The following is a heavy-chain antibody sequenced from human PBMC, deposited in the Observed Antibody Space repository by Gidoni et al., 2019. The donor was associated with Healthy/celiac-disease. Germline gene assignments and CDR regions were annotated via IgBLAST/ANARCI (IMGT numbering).Heavy chain of an antibody. J-gene: IGHJ5*02. CDR2: INHSGST. D-gene: IGHD2-2*01. CDR1: GGSFRGYY. V-gene: IGHV4-34*01. Sequence: QVQLQQWGAGLLKPSETLSLTCAVYGGSFRGYYWSWSRQPPGKGLEWIGEINHSGSTNYNPSLKSRVTISVDTSKNQFSLKLSSVTAADTAVYYCARGHKLSQPLRRWFDPWGQGTLVTVSS. CDR3: ARGHKLSQPLRRWFDP.